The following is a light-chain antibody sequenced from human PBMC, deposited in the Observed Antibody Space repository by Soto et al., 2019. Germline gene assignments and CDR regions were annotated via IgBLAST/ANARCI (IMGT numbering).Light chain of an antibody. CDR2: EVS. CDR1: SSDVGGYNY. V-gene: IGLV2-14*01. CDR3: SSYTSSSTQV. Sequence: QSVLTQPASVSGSPGQSITISCTGTSSDVGGYNYVSWYQQHPGKAPKVMIYEVSHRPSGVSNRFSGSRSVNTASLTISGLQDEDEADYYCSSYTSSSTQVFGTGTEVTVL. J-gene: IGLJ1*01.